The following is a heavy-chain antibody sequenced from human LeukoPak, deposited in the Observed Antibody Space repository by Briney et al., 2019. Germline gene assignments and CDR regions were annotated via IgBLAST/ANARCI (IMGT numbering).Heavy chain of an antibody. V-gene: IGHV3-11*04. CDR1: GFTFSDYY. CDR3: ANYYDSSGYYYQFDY. D-gene: IGHD3-22*01. Sequence: GGSLRLSCAASGFTFSDYYMSWIRQAPGKGLEWVSYISSSGSTIYYADSVKGRFTISRDNAKNSLYLQMNSLRAEDTAVYYCANYYDSSGYYYQFDYWGQGTLVTVSS. J-gene: IGHJ4*02. CDR2: ISSSGSTI.